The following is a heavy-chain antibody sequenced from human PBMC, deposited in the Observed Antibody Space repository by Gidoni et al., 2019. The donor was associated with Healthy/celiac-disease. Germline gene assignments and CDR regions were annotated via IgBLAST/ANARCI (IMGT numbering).Heavy chain of an antibody. Sequence: EVQLVQSGAAATKLGEYLKISWKGYGYHFTSYWIGWVRQMPGKGLEWMGIVYPGDSDTRYSPSFQGQVTSSADKSISTAYLQWSSLKASDTAMYYCVTEGATSGFDYWGQGTLVTVSS. V-gene: IGHV5-51*01. D-gene: IGHD1-26*01. CDR3: VTEGATSGFDY. CDR2: VYPGDSDT. J-gene: IGHJ4*02. CDR1: GYHFTSYW.